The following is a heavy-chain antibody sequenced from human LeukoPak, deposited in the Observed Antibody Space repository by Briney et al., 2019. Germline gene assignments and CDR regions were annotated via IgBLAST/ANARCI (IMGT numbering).Heavy chain of an antibody. CDR1: GYTFTGYH. D-gene: IGHD2-2*01. J-gene: IGHJ4*02. CDR2: INPNSGDT. CDR3: ARDYCSSTSCLFDY. Sequence: ASVKVSCKASGYTFTGYHMHWVRQAPGQGLEWMGRINPNSGDTNYAQKFQGRVAMTRDTSISTAFMELTRLKSDDTAVYYCARDYCSSTSCLFDYWGQGTLVTVSS. V-gene: IGHV1-2*06.